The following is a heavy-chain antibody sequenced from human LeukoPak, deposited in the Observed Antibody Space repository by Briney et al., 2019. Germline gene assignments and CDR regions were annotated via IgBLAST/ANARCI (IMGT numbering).Heavy chain of an antibody. D-gene: IGHD1-7*01. J-gene: IGHJ4*01. CDR2: IYYSGST. V-gene: IGHV4-59*01. Sequence: SSETLSLTCSVSGGSISSYYWSWIRQPPGKGLEWIGYIYYSGSTNYNPSLKSRVTISVNTSKNEFSLKLSSVTAADTAVYYCARHDWSYPYFDYWGHGILVTVSS. CDR1: GGSISSYY. CDR3: ARHDWSYPYFDY.